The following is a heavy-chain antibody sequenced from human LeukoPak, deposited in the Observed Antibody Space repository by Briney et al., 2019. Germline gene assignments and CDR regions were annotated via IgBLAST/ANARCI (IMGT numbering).Heavy chain of an antibody. CDR3: ARGGYYYDSSGYSPFDY. J-gene: IGHJ4*02. CDR1: GFTFSSYS. D-gene: IGHD3-22*01. CDR2: ISSSSSTI. V-gene: IGHV3-48*01. Sequence: GGSLRLSCAASGFTFSSYSMNWVRQAPGKGLEWVSYISSSSSTIYYADSVKGRFTISRDDAKNSLYLQMNSLRAEDTAVYYCARGGYYYDSSGYSPFDYWGQGTLVTVSS.